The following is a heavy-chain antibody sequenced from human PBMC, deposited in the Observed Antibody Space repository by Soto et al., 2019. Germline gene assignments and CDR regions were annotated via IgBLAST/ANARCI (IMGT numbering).Heavy chain of an antibody. D-gene: IGHD3-9*01. CDR3: ARVFNENYDILTGTDY. CDR1: GYTFTSYG. Sequence: ASVKVSCKASGYTFTSYGISWVRQAPGQGLEWMGWISAYNGNANYAQKLQGRVTMTTDTSTSTAYMELRSLRSDDTAVYYCARVFNENYDILTGTDYWGQGTLVTVSS. CDR2: ISAYNGNA. J-gene: IGHJ4*02. V-gene: IGHV1-18*01.